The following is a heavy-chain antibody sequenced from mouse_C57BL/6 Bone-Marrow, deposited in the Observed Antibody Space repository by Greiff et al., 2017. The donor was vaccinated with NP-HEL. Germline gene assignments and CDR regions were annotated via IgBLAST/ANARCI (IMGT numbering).Heavy chain of an antibody. D-gene: IGHD1-1*01. CDR2: IYPRDGST. V-gene: IGHV1-85*01. J-gene: IGHJ4*01. CDR3: ARSPIYYDGSSPMDY. CDR1: GYTFTSYD. Sequence: VQLQQSGPELVKPGASVKLSCKASGYTFTSYDINWVKQRPGQGLEWIGWIYPRDGSTKYNEKFKGKATLTVDTSSSTAYMELHSLTSEDSAVYFCARSPIYYDGSSPMDYWGQGTSVTVSS.